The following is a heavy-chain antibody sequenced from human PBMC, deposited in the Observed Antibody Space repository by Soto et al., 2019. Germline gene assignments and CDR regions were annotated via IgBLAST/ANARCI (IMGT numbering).Heavy chain of an antibody. J-gene: IGHJ5*02. CDR1: GGSIRSFY. V-gene: IGHV4-59*12. Sequence: SETQSLTSTVSGGSIRSFYWSWIRQPPGKGLEWIGYFYYSGNTYYNPSLKSRVTISVDTSKNQFSLKLTSVTAADTAVYYCARSVFPWGQGTLVTVSS. CDR3: ARSVFP. CDR2: FYYSGNT.